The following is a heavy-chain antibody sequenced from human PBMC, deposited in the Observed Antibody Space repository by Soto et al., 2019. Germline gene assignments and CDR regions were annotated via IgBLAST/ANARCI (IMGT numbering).Heavy chain of an antibody. CDR1: GFTVSSYH. D-gene: IGHD3-10*01. V-gene: IGHV3-66*01. CDR2: INSDGSA. CDR3: ARGRGFLLDY. Sequence: PGGSLRLSCAASGFTVSSYHMSWVRQAPGKGLEWVSIINSDGSAYYADSVKGRFTISRDNSKSMLYLQVNSLRAEDTAVYYCARGRGFLLDYWGQGTLVTVSS. J-gene: IGHJ4*02.